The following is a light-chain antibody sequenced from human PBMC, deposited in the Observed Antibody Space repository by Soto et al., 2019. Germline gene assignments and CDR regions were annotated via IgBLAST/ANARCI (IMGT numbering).Light chain of an antibody. CDR2: DVS. CDR3: SSYTTSNTLV. V-gene: IGLV2-14*01. Sequence: QSALTQPSSVSGSPGQSITISCTGTSGDIGGYNYVSWYQQHPGKAPKLMIYDVSDRPSGVSNRFSGSKSGNTASLTISGLRSEDEADYCCSSYTTSNTLVFGGGTKLTVL. CDR1: SGDIGGYNY. J-gene: IGLJ2*01.